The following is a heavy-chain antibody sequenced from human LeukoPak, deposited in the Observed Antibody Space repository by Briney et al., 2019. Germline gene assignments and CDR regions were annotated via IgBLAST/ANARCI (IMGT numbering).Heavy chain of an antibody. J-gene: IGHJ4*02. Sequence: SETLSLTCTVSGASISGSGYYWGWIRQPPGKGLEWIGSIYHSGSTYYNPSLKSRVTISVDTSKNQFSLKLSSVTAADTAVYYCARDWRDYGDYDKFDYWGQGTLVTVSS. CDR3: ARDWRDYGDYDKFDY. D-gene: IGHD4-17*01. V-gene: IGHV4-39*07. CDR1: GASISGSGYY. CDR2: IYHSGST.